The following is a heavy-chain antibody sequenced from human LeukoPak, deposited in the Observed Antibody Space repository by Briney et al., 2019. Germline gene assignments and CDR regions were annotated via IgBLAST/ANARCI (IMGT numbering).Heavy chain of an antibody. CDR2: INSDGHST. Sequence: GGSLRLSCVASGFTFSSYWIHWVRQAPGKGLVWVSRINSDGHSTDYADSVKGRFSISRDNAKNSLYLQMNSLRAEDTAVYYCASFGDAFDIWGQGTMVTVSS. CDR1: GFTFSSYW. D-gene: IGHD3-10*01. CDR3: ASFGDAFDI. V-gene: IGHV3-74*01. J-gene: IGHJ3*02.